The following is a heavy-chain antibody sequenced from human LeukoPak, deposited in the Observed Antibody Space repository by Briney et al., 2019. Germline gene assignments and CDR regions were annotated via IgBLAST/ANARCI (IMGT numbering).Heavy chain of an antibody. CDR3: AREGGHY. Sequence: GGSLRLSCAASGFTFSNAWMNWVRQAPGKGLEWVSSITSGSSYIYYADSVKGRFTISRDNAKNSLYLQMNSLRAEDTAVYYCAREGGHYWGQGTLVTVSS. CDR1: GFTFSNAW. D-gene: IGHD3-16*01. V-gene: IGHV3-21*01. J-gene: IGHJ4*02. CDR2: ITSGSSYI.